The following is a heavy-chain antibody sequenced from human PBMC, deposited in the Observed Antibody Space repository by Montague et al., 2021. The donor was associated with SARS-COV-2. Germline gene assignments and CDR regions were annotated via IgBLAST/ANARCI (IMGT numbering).Heavy chain of an antibody. J-gene: IGHJ4*02. CDR3: FGGASDPYYFDY. CDR2: IYSAGSST. D-gene: IGHD3-10*01. CDR1: GFTFSSYA. Sequence: FRSLSCAASGFTFSSYAMSWVRQPSGKGLEWVSLIYSAGSSTSYADSVKGRFTISRDNSKNTMYLQMNSLRAEDTAVYYCFGGASDPYYFDYWGQGTLVTVSS. V-gene: IGHV3-23*03.